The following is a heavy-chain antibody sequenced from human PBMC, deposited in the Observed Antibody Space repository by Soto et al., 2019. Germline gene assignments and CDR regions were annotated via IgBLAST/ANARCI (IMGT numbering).Heavy chain of an antibody. D-gene: IGHD6-13*01. Sequence: GASVKVSCKASGYTFTGYYMHWVRQAPGQGLEWMGWINPNSGGTNYAQKFQGWVTMTRDTSISTAYMELSRLRSDDTAVYYCARGGTYSSSWYFSSLNWFDPWGQGTLVTVSS. J-gene: IGHJ5*02. V-gene: IGHV1-2*04. CDR1: GYTFTGYY. CDR2: INPNSGGT. CDR3: ARGGTYSSSWYFSSLNWFDP.